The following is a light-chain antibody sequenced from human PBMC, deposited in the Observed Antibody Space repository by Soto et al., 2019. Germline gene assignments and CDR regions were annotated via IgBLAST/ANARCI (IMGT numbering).Light chain of an antibody. V-gene: IGKV3-20*01. CDR3: QQYDSSSWT. J-gene: IGKJ1*01. CDR2: GAS. CDR1: QSVSSSY. Sequence: EIVLTQSPGTLSLSPGERATLSCRASQSVSSSYLVWYQQKPGQAPRLLIYGASSRATGIADRFSGSVSGTDFTLTISRLEPEDFAVYYCQQYDSSSWTFGQGTKVEIK.